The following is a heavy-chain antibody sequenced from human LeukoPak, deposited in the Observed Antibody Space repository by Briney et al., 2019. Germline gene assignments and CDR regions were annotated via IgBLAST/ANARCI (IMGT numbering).Heavy chain of an antibody. Sequence: HPGGSLRLSCAASGFTFSSYTMNWVRQAPGKVLQWVSTVSASSNIHYSDSVKGRFTISRDNARNSLYLQMNSLRDEDTAVYYCARDGLHTAHFDYWGQGTLVTVSS. V-gene: IGHV3-48*02. CDR1: GFTFSSYT. CDR2: VSASSNI. D-gene: IGHD5-18*01. J-gene: IGHJ4*02. CDR3: ARDGLHTAHFDY.